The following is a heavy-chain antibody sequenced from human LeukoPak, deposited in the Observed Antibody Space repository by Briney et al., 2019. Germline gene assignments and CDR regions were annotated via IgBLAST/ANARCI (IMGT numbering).Heavy chain of an antibody. CDR1: GFTFSTYA. D-gene: IGHD6-13*01. CDR3: AKDPASWSQGYFDY. J-gene: IGHJ4*02. V-gene: IGHV3-23*01. CDR2: IRDSGDNA. Sequence: GGSLRLSCAASGFTFSTYAMSWVRQAPGKGLEWVSLIRDSGDNADYAGSVRGRFTVSRDNSKNTLYLQMSSLRAEDTAVYYCAKDPASWSQGYFDYWGQGTLVTVAS.